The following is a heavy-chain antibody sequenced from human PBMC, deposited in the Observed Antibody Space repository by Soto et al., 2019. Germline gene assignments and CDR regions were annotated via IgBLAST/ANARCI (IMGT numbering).Heavy chain of an antibody. J-gene: IGHJ3*02. V-gene: IGHV3-33*01. CDR1: GFTFSSYG. CDR2: IWYDGSNK. Sequence: PGGSLRLSCAASGFTFSSYGMHWVRQAPGKGLEWVAVIWYDGSNKYYADSGKGRFTISRDNSKNTLYLQMNSLRAEDTAVYYCARDRVVLGKRDAFDIWGQGTMVTVSS. D-gene: IGHD2-8*02. CDR3: ARDRVVLGKRDAFDI.